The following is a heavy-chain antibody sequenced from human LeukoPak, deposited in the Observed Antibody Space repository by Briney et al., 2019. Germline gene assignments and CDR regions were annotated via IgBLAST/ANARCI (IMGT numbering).Heavy chain of an antibody. V-gene: IGHV4-4*07. Sequence: PSETLSLTCTVSGGSISSYYWSWIRQPAGKGLEWIGRIYISGTTNYNPSLKSRVTMSVDTSRNQFSLKLNSVTAADTAMYYCARATLSGYDYATFDYWGQGILVTVSS. J-gene: IGHJ4*02. CDR2: IYISGTT. D-gene: IGHD5-12*01. CDR1: GGSISSYY. CDR3: ARATLSGYDYATFDY.